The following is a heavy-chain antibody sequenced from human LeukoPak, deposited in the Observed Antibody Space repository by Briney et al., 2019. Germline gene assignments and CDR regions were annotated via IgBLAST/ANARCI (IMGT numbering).Heavy chain of an antibody. D-gene: IGHD3-16*01. CDR3: ARDKGGTSRFNY. Sequence: SETLSLTCTVSGGSISSSSYYWGWIRQPPGKGLEWIGSIYYSGSTYYNPSLKSRVTISVDTSKNQFSLKLSSVTAADTAVYYGARDKGGTSRFNYWGKGTLATFS. J-gene: IGHJ4*02. CDR1: GGSISSSSYY. V-gene: IGHV4-39*07. CDR2: IYYSGST.